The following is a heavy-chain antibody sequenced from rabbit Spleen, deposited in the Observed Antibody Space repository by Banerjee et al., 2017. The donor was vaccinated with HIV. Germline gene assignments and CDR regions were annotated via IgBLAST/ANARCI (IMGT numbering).Heavy chain of an antibody. V-gene: IGHV1S40*01. CDR2: IGAGSSGST. Sequence: QSLEESGGGLVKPGASLTLTCKASGFSFNSGYDMCWVRQAPGKGLEWIACIGAGSSGSTYYATWAKGRFTISKASSTTVTLQMTSLTAADTATYFCARDSSSSFSSYGMDLWGPGTLVTVS. CDR1: GFSFNSGYD. CDR3: ARDSSSSFSSYGMDL. D-gene: IGHD1-1*01. J-gene: IGHJ6*01.